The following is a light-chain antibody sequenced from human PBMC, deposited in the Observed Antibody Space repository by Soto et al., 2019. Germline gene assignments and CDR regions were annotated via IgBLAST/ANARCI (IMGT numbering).Light chain of an antibody. CDR3: SSYTTSETRV. CDR1: SSDVGSYNY. CDR2: DVS. J-gene: IGLJ1*01. Sequence: QSALTQPASVSGSPEQSITISCTGTSSDVGSYNYVSWYQHHPGKVPKLMIYDVSSRPSGVSNRFSGSKSGNTASLTISGLQTEDEADYYCSSYTTSETRVFGTGTKLTVL. V-gene: IGLV2-14*03.